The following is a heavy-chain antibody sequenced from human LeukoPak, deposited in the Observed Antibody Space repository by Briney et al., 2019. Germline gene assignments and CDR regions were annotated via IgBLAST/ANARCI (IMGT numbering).Heavy chain of an antibody. CDR1: GFTFSSYD. Sequence: GGPLRLSCAASGFTFSSYDMHGFRKAIGEGLEWVSSISTAGDTYFSGSVKGRFTISRENAKNSLYLQMNSLRVGDTAVYYCARGLPGGLDPWGQGTLVTVSS. CDR2: ISTAGDT. V-gene: IGHV3-13*01. CDR3: ARGLPGGLDP. J-gene: IGHJ5*02. D-gene: IGHD2-15*01.